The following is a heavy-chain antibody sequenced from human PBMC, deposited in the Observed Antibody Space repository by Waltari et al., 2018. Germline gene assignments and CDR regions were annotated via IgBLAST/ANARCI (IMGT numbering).Heavy chain of an antibody. J-gene: IGHJ5*02. CDR2: INAGNGKK. CDR1: GYTFTSYA. V-gene: IGHV1-3*01. CDR3: ARPSSTRIAGSSNWFDP. Sequence: QVQLVQSGAEVKKPGASVKVSCTASGYTFTSYAMHCVRQAPGQRLEWVGWINAGNGKKKYSKKFQSRGTMTRETSAGTAYMRLSSLRSEDTAVEYCARPSSTRIAGSSNWFDPWGQGTLVTVSS. D-gene: IGHD1-26*01.